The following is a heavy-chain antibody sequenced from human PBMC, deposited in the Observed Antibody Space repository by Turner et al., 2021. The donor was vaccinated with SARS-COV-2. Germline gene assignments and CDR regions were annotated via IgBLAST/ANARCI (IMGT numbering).Heavy chain of an antibody. Sequence: QVQLQESGPGLVKPSQTLSLTCTVSGGSISSGGYYWSWIRQHPGKGLEWIGYIYYSGSTYYNPSLKSRVTISVDTSKNQFSRKLSSVTAADTAVYYCARDYGGNSNYFDYWGQGTLVTVSS. D-gene: IGHD2-21*02. V-gene: IGHV4-31*03. CDR3: ARDYGGNSNYFDY. CDR1: GGSISSGGYY. CDR2: IYYSGST. J-gene: IGHJ4*02.